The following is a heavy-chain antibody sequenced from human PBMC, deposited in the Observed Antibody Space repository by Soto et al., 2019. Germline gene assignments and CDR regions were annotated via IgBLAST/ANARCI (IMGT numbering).Heavy chain of an antibody. D-gene: IGHD3-22*01. CDR1: GFTFSSYG. CDR2: IWYDGSNK. CDR3: ARAATGGYYDSSGYLDY. J-gene: IGHJ4*02. Sequence: GGSLRLSCAASGFTFSSYGMHWVRQAPGKGLEWVAVIWYDGSNKYYADSVKGRFTISRDNSKNTLYLQMNSLRAEDTAVYYCARAATGGYYDSSGYLDYWGQGT. V-gene: IGHV3-33*01.